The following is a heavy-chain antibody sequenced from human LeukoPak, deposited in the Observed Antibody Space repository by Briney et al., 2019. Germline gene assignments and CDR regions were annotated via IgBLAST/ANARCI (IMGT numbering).Heavy chain of an antibody. Sequence: SETLSLTCTVSGGSISSGGYYWSWIRQHPGKGLEWIGYIYYSGSTYYNPSLKSRVTISVDTSKNQFSLKLSSVTAADTAVYYCARADYYDSSGYYPPFDYWGQGTLVTVSS. CDR1: GGSISSGGYY. CDR3: ARADYYDSSGYYPPFDY. J-gene: IGHJ4*02. CDR2: IYYSGST. V-gene: IGHV4-31*03. D-gene: IGHD3-22*01.